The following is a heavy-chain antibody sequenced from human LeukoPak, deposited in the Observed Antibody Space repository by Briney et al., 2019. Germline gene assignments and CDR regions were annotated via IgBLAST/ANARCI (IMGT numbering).Heavy chain of an antibody. CDR2: ITPNSGGT. J-gene: IGHJ4*02. CDR1: GYTLSDSY. V-gene: IGHV1-2*02. Sequence: ASAKVSCKASGYTLSDSYMHWVRQAPGQGLERIAWITPNSGGTKYAQKSQCRVTMTRDTSISTAYIEVSRLRSDDTAVYYCMREVGSINCYANWGQGTLVTVSS. CDR3: MREVGSINCYAN. D-gene: IGHD1-1*01.